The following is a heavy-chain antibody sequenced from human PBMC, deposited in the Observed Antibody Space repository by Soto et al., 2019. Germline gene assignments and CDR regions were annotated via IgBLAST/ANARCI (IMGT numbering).Heavy chain of an antibody. V-gene: IGHV5-10-1*01. CDR3: ARLAAAAVIRYGMDV. Sequence: GESLKISFKGSGYSFTSYWISWVRQMPGKGLEWMGRIDPSDSYTNYSPSFQGHVTISADKSISTAYLQWSSLKASDTAMYYCARLAAAAVIRYGMDVWGQGTTVTVSS. CDR2: IDPSDSYT. D-gene: IGHD6-13*01. J-gene: IGHJ6*02. CDR1: GYSFTSYW.